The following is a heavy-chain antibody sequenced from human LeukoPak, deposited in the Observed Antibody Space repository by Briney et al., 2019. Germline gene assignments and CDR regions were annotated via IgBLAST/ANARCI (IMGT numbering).Heavy chain of an antibody. CDR1: GFTFSSYG. J-gene: IGHJ3*02. Sequence: GGSLRLSCAASGFTFSSYGMHWVRQAPGKGLEWVAVIWYDGSNKYYADSVKGRFTISRDNSKNTLYLQMNSLRAEDTAVYYCAREGAPKVAFDIWGQGTMVTVSP. CDR2: IWYDGSNK. D-gene: IGHD3-16*01. V-gene: IGHV3-33*01. CDR3: AREGAPKVAFDI.